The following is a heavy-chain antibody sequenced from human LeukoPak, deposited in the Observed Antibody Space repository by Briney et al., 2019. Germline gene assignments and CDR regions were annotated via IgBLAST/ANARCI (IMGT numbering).Heavy chain of an antibody. CDR3: ARGLKYSSGWYYFDY. D-gene: IGHD6-19*01. CDR2: IYSGGST. Sequence: GGSLRLSCAASGFTVSSNYMSWVRQAPGKGLEWVSVIYSGGSTYYADSVKGRFTISRDNSKNTLYLQMNSLRAEDTAVYYCARGLKYSSGWYYFDYWGQGTLVTVSS. CDR1: GFTVSSNY. V-gene: IGHV3-53*01. J-gene: IGHJ4*02.